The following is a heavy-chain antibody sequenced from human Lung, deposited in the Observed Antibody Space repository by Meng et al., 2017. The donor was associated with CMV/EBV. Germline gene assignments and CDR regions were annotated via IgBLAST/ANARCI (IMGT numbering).Heavy chain of an antibody. CDR2: INHSGST. D-gene: IGHD3-3*01. CDR3: ARGRYDFWSGYYRGYFDY. Sequence: SXTXSLXCAVYGGSFSGYYWSWIRQPPGKGLEWIGEINHSGSTSYNPSLKSRVTISVDTSKNQFSLKLSSVTAADTAVYYCARGRYDFWSGYYRGYFDYWXQGTLVTVSS. J-gene: IGHJ4*02. V-gene: IGHV4-34*01. CDR1: GGSFSGYY.